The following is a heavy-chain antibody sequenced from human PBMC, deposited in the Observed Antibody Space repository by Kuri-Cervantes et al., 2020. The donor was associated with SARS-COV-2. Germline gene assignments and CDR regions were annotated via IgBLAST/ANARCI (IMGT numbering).Heavy chain of an antibody. CDR3: ARDGRAYGSGSRERYGMDV. V-gene: IGHV1-24*01. J-gene: IGHJ6*02. Sequence: ASVKVSCKVSGYTLTELSMHWVRQAPGKGLEWMGGFDPEDGETIYAQKFQGRVTMTEDTSTDTAYMELSSLRSGDTAVYYCARDGRAYGSGSRERYGMDVWGQGTTVTVSS. CDR1: GYTLTELS. CDR2: FDPEDGET. D-gene: IGHD3-10*01.